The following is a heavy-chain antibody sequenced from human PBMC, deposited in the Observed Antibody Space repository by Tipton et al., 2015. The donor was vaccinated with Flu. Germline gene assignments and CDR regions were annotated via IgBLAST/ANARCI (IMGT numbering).Heavy chain of an antibody. CDR3: ARAAAAALDY. D-gene: IGHD6-13*01. V-gene: IGHV4-4*07. J-gene: IGHJ4*02. CDR2: IYTSGST. CDR1: GGSLSSFY. Sequence: LRLSCTVSGGSLSSFYWTWIRQPAGKGLEWIGRIYTSGSTNYNPSLKSRVTISVDTSKNQFSLNLSSMTAADTVVYFCARAAAAALDYWGQGTLVTVSS.